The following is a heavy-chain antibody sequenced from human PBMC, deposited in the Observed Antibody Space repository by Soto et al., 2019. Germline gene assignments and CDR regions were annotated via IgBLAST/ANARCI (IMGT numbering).Heavy chain of an antibody. Sequence: QAGGSLRLSCAASGFTFSSYAMHWVRQAPGKGLEWVAVISYDGSNKYYADSVKGRFTISRDNSKNTLYLQMNSLRAEDTAVYYCARELGHVLRFLEWFQTQYGMDVWGQGTTVTVSS. V-gene: IGHV3-30-3*01. CDR1: GFTFSSYA. CDR3: ARELGHVLRFLEWFQTQYGMDV. J-gene: IGHJ6*02. D-gene: IGHD3-3*01. CDR2: ISYDGSNK.